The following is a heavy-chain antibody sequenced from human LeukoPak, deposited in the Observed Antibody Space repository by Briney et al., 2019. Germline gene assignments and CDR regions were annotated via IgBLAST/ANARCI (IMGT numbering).Heavy chain of an antibody. CDR2: ISSSGSTI. CDR3: ARERAIASLRPYYFDY. CDR1: GFTFSDYY. J-gene: IGHJ4*02. V-gene: IGHV3-11*01. Sequence: PGGSLRLSCAASGFTFSDYYMSWIRQAPGKGLEWISDISSSGSTIYYADSVKGRFTISRDNARNSLYLQMNSLRAEDTAVYYCARERAIASLRPYYFDYWGQGTLVTVSS.